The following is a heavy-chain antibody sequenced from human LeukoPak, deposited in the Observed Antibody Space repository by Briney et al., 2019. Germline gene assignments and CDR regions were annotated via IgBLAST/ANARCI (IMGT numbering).Heavy chain of an antibody. CDR2: IKQDGSQR. CDR1: GFTFSDYW. CDR3: ARRGGSSSRRSPIDY. V-gene: IGHV3-7*01. J-gene: IGHJ4*02. Sequence: GGSLRLSCTASGFTFSDYWMTWVRQAPGKGAEWVANIKQDGSQRYYVDSVRGRFTISRDNAKNSLFLQMNGLRAEDTAVYYCARRGGSSSRRSPIDYWGQGTLVTVSS. D-gene: IGHD6-6*01.